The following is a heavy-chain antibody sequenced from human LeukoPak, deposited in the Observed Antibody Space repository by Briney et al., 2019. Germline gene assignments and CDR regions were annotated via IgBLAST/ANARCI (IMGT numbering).Heavy chain of an antibody. CDR1: GFTFSSYA. V-gene: IGHV3-23*01. CDR2: ISGSGGST. CDR3: AKELGPALWLGKNWFDP. J-gene: IGHJ5*02. Sequence: GGSLRLSCAASGFTFSSYAMSWVRQAPGKGLEWVSAISGSGGSTYYADSVKGRFTISRDNSKNTLYLQMNSLRAEDTAVYHCAKELGPALWLGKNWFDPWGQGTLVTVSS. D-gene: IGHD3-10*01.